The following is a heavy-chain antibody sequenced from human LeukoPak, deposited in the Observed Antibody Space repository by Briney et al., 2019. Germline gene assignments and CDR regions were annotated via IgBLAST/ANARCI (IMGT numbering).Heavy chain of an antibody. CDR3: ARHNLRLPYFDY. CDR2: IKQDGSEK. V-gene: IGHV3-7*01. Sequence: PGGSLRLSCAASGFTFSSYWMSWVRQAPGKGLEWVANIKQDGSEKYYVDSVKGRFTISRDNAKNSLYLQMNSLRAEDTAVYYCARHNLRLPYFDYWAREPWSPSPQ. CDR1: GFTFSSYW. J-gene: IGHJ4*02. D-gene: IGHD1-20*01.